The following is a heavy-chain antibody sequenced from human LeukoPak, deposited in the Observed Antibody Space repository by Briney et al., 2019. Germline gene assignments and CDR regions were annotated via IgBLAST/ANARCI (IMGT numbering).Heavy chain of an antibody. Sequence: GASVKVSFTASGYTFTGYYMHWVRQAPGQGLEWMGWINPNSGGTNYAQKFQGWVTMTRDTSISTAYMELSRLRSDDTAVYYCARSYDSSGYSAFDIRGQGTMVTVSS. CDR3: ARSYDSSGYSAFDI. D-gene: IGHD3-22*01. J-gene: IGHJ3*02. CDR1: GYTFTGYY. CDR2: INPNSGGT. V-gene: IGHV1-2*04.